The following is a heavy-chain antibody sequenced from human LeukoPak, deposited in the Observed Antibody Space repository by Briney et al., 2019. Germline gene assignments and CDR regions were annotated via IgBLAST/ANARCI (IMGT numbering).Heavy chain of an antibody. CDR3: ARVWRADVDYYYYYMDV. CDR2: ICSSTSYI. V-gene: IGHV3-21*01. Sequence: AESLSLSCAVSGFTFSSYYMNWVRQAPGGGLEWVSSICSSTSYIYYADTVKSRFTISRDNAKNSQYLQMNSLRAEDTAVYYCARVWRADVDYYYYYMDVWGKGTTVTVSS. CDR1: GFTFSSYY. J-gene: IGHJ6*03. D-gene: IGHD2-21*01.